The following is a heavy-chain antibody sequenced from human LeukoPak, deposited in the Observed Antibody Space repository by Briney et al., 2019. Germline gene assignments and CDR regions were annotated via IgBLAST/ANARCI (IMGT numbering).Heavy chain of an antibody. CDR2: INPSIGGT. J-gene: IGHJ4*02. CDR1: GYTFTSYA. CDR3: VRDRSSSWYFDY. D-gene: IGHD6-13*01. Sequence: ASVKVSCKASGYTFTSYAMHWVRQAPGQRLEWLGWINPSIGGTKYSQKFQGRVTITRDTSPSTAYMELSSLRFEDTAVYYCVRDRSSSWYFDYWGQGTLVTVSS. V-gene: IGHV1-3*01.